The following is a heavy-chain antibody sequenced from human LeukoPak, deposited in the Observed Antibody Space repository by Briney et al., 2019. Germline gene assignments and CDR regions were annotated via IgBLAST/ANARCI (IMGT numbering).Heavy chain of an antibody. CDR2: INHSGST. V-gene: IGHV4-34*01. CDR3: ARGKMGGWLREKGAFDI. CDR1: GGSFSGYY. D-gene: IGHD5-18*01. Sequence: SETLSLTCAVYGGSFSGYYWSWIPQPPAKGLEWIGEINHSGSTNYNPSLKSRVTISVDTSKNQFSLKLSSVTAADTAVYYCARGKMGGWLREKGAFDIWGQGTMVTVSS. J-gene: IGHJ3*02.